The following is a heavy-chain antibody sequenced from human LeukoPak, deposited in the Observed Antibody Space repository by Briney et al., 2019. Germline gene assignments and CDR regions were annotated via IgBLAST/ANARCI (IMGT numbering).Heavy chain of an antibody. V-gene: IGHV1-69*04. CDR2: IIPILGIA. CDR1: GGTFSSYA. D-gene: IGHD3-10*01. Sequence: GASVKVSCKASGGTFSSYAISWVRQAPGQGLEWMGRIIPILGIANYAQKFQGRVTITADKSTSTAYMELSSLRSEDTAVYYCASYGSGSYYGMDVWGQGTTVTVSS. J-gene: IGHJ6*02. CDR3: ASYGSGSYYGMDV.